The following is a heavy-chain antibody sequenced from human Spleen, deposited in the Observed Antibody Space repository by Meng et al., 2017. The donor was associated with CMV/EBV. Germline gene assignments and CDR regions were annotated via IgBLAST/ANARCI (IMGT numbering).Heavy chain of an antibody. Sequence: CAVYGGCFSAYYWSWIRQPPGKGLEWVGEVNHSGSINYNPSLERRVTISVDTSKNQFSLKLSSVTAADTAVYYCARGLLWFGGNWFDPWGQGTLVTVSS. V-gene: IGHV4-34*01. CDR1: GGCFSAYY. J-gene: IGHJ5*02. CDR3: ARGLLWFGGNWFDP. CDR2: VNHSGSI. D-gene: IGHD3-10*01.